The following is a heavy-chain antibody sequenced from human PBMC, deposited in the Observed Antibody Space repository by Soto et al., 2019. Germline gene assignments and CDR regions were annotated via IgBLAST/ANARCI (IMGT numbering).Heavy chain of an antibody. V-gene: IGHV4-39*01. D-gene: IGHD2-15*01. J-gene: IGHJ5*02. CDR3: GVEVVAATPYNWFDP. CDR2: IYYSGST. CDR1: GGSISSSSYY. Sequence: SETLSLTCTVSGGSISSSSYYWGWIRQPPGKGLEWIGSIYYSGSTYYNPSLKSRVTISVDTSKNQFSLKLSSVTAADTAVYYCGVEVVAATPYNWFDPWGQGTLVTVSS.